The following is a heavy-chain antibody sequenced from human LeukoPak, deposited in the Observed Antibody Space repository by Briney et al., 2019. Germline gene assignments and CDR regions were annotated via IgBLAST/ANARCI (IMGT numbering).Heavy chain of an antibody. V-gene: IGHV3-21*04. CDR3: ARGTAAGRREFNFDY. Sequence: GGSLRLSCAASGFNFNSYTMNWVRQAPGKGLEWVSLISGSSSDIYYADSVKGRFTISRDNAENSLYLQMNSLRAEDTAVYYCARGTAAGRREFNFDYWGQGTLVIVSS. J-gene: IGHJ4*02. CDR2: ISGSSSDI. CDR1: GFNFNSYT. D-gene: IGHD6-13*01.